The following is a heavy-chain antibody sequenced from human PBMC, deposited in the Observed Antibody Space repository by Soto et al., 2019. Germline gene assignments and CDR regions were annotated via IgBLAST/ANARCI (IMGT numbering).Heavy chain of an antibody. Sequence: QVQLVESGGGVVQPGRSLRLSCAASGFTFSSFGMHWVRQAPGKGLEWVAVISYDGTNKYYADSVKGRLTISRDNSKNMLYLQMNSLSAEDTAIYYCVKRRGYPSDSGADSRDYWGQGTLVTVSS. J-gene: IGHJ4*02. V-gene: IGHV3-30*18. CDR3: VKRRGYPSDSGADSRDY. CDR2: ISYDGTNK. D-gene: IGHD5-18*01. CDR1: GFTFSSFG.